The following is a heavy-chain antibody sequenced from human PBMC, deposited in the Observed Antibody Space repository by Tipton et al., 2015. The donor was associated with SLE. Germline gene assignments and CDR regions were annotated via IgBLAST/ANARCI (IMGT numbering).Heavy chain of an antibody. V-gene: IGHV7-4-1*02. D-gene: IGHD1-1*01. Sequence: QSGAEVKKPGASVKVSCKASGYTFTTYAMNWVRQAPGQGLEWMGWINPNTGDPTYAQGFTGRFVFSLDTSVSTSYLPISGLKAEDTAVYYCARAPWTAYYYYYYMDVWGRGTTVIVSS. J-gene: IGHJ6*03. CDR1: GYTFTTYA. CDR3: ARAPWTAYYYYYYMDV. CDR2: INPNTGDP.